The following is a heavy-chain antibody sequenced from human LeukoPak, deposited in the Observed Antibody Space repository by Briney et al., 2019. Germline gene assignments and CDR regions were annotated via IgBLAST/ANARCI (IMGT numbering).Heavy chain of an antibody. V-gene: IGHV4-59*12. CDR1: GGSISSYY. CDR3: AREMGYSYGYRYNWFDP. J-gene: IGHJ5*02. D-gene: IGHD5-18*01. Sequence: SETLSLTCTVSGGSISSYYWSWIRRPPGKGLEWIGYIYYSGSTNYNPSLKSRVTISVDTSKNQFSLKLSSVTAADTAVYYCAREMGYSYGYRYNWFDPWGQGTLVTVSS. CDR2: IYYSGST.